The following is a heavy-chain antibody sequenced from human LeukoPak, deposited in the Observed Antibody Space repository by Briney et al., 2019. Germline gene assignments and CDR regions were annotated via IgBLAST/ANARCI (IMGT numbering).Heavy chain of an antibody. D-gene: IGHD3-3*02. J-gene: IGHJ4*02. CDR2: IKEDGSEK. CDR1: GFTFSSYW. V-gene: IGHV3-7*01. CDR3: ARVISYFDL. Sequence: PGGSLRLSCAGSGFTFSSYWMSWVRQAPGKGLEWVANIKEDGSEKYYVDSVKGRFTISRDNAHNTLYLQMTSLRPEDTAIYYCARVISYFDLWGQGALVTASS.